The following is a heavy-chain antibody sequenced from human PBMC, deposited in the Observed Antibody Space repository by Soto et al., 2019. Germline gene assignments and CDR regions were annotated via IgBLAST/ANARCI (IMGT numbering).Heavy chain of an antibody. CDR3: ARDRPFSVSWEPIDY. V-gene: IGHV1-18*04. CDR2: ISAYDGDT. Sequence: AASVKVSCKASGYTFTSYGISWVRQAPGQGLEWMAWISAYDGDTQYAHNLQGRVTMATDSSTNTAYMELRSLRSDDTAVYYCARDRPFSVSWEPIDYWGQGTLVTVSS. J-gene: IGHJ4*02. CDR1: GYTFTSYG. D-gene: IGHD6-13*01.